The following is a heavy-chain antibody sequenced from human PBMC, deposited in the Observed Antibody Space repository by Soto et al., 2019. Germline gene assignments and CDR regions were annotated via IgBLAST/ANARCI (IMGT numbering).Heavy chain of an antibody. D-gene: IGHD3-9*01. CDR1: GFTFSDYY. CDR2: ISSSGSTI. V-gene: IGHV3-11*01. Sequence: GGSLRLSCAASGFTFSDYYMSWIRQAPGKGLEWVSYISSSGSTIYYADSVKGRFTISRDNAKNSLYLQMNSLRAEDTAVYYCATANPPYYDILTGYGDYYYYMDVWGKGTTVTVSS. J-gene: IGHJ6*03. CDR3: ATANPPYYDILTGYGDYYYYMDV.